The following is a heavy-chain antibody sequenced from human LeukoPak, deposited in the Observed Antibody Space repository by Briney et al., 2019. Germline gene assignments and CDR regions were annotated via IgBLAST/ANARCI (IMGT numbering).Heavy chain of an antibody. D-gene: IGHD2-21*01. CDR2: ISASGGNT. J-gene: IGHJ4*02. Sequence: PGGSLRLSCVASGFTFSYAAMNWVRQAPGKGLQWVSLISASGGNTYYADSVKGRFTISRDNSKNTLYLQMNSLRADDTAVYYCAKDIQCAYWGRGTLVVVSS. V-gene: IGHV3-23*01. CDR3: AKDIQCAY. CDR1: GFTFSYAA.